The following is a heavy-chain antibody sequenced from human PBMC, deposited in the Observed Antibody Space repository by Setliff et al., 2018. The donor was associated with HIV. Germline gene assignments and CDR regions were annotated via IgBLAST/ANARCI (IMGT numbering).Heavy chain of an antibody. CDR1: GGPFSDYY. V-gene: IGHV4-34*01. J-gene: IGHJ5*02. CDR2: IYFNLQT. D-gene: IGHD4-17*01. Sequence: SETLSLTCAVYGGPFSDYYWTWIRQAPGKGLEWIGEIYFNLQTNYNPAFKSRVSMGLDNAKHQFSLRLTSVTAADTAIYYCTRDWRAYGLMGSWGQGMLVTVSS. CDR3: TRDWRAYGLMGS.